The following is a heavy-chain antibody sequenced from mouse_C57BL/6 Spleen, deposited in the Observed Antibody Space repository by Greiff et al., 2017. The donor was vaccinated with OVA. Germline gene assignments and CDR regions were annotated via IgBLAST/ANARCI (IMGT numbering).Heavy chain of an antibody. CDR1: GYTFTDYE. CDR2: IDPETGGT. Sequence: QVQLKESGAELVRPGASVTLSCKASGYTFTDYEMHWVKQTPVHGLEWIGAIDPETGGTAYNQKFKGKAILTADKSSSTAYMELRSLTSEDSAVYYCTRRFPLYYGSSYGYFDYWGQGTTLTVSS. V-gene: IGHV1-15*01. CDR3: TRRFPLYYGSSYGYFDY. D-gene: IGHD1-1*01. J-gene: IGHJ2*01.